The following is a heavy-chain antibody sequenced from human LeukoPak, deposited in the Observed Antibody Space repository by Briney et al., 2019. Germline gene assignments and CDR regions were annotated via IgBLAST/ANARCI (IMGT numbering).Heavy chain of an antibody. D-gene: IGHD6-19*01. CDR2: INPNSGGT. V-gene: IGHV1-2*02. CDR1: GYTFTGYY. J-gene: IGHJ4*02. Sequence: ASVKVSCKASGYTFTGYYMHWVRQAPGQGLEWMGWINPNSGGTNYAQKFQGRVTMTRDTSISTAYMELSRLRSDDTAVYYCARDWSSGWYNYFDYGGQGTLVTVSS. CDR3: ARDWSSGWYNYFDY.